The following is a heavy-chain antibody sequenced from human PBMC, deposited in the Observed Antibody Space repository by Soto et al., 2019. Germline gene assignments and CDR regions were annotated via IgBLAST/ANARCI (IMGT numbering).Heavy chain of an antibody. CDR3: ASGPYYYDSSGYYWGFYY. D-gene: IGHD3-22*01. CDR2: IIPIIGIA. CDR1: GGTFSSYT. V-gene: IGHV1-69*02. Sequence: QVQLVQSGAEVKKPGSSVKVSCKASGGTFSSYTISWVRQAPGQGREWLGMIIPIIGIANYAQKFQGRVTITADKSTSTDYMELSSLRSEDTAVYYCASGPYYYDSSGYYWGFYYWGQGTLVTVSS. J-gene: IGHJ4*02.